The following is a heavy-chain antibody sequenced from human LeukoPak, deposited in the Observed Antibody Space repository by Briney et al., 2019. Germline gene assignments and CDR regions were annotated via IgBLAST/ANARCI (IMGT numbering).Heavy chain of an antibody. J-gene: IGHJ4*02. Sequence: GGSLRLSCAASGFTFSSYAMHWVRQAPGKGLECVAVKSYDGSNKYYADSVKGRFTISRDNSKNTLYLQMNSLRAEDTAVYYCARDHQNGRADIVVVTAPIDYWGQGTLVTVSS. CDR2: KSYDGSNK. V-gene: IGHV3-30-3*01. D-gene: IGHD2-21*02. CDR3: ARDHQNGRADIVVVTAPIDY. CDR1: GFTFSSYA.